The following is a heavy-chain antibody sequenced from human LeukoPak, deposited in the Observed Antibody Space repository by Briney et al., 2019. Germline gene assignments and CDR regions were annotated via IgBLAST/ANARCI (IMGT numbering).Heavy chain of an antibody. J-gene: IGHJ5*02. D-gene: IGHD6-19*01. V-gene: IGHV4-39*01. Sequence: SETLSLTCTVSGGSISSSSYYWGWIRQPPGKGLEWIGSIYYSGNTYYNPSLKSRVTISVDTSKNQFSLKLSSVTATDTAVYYCARRRAGRDWFDPWGQGTLATVSS. CDR1: GGSISSSSYY. CDR3: ARRRAGRDWFDP. CDR2: IYYSGNT.